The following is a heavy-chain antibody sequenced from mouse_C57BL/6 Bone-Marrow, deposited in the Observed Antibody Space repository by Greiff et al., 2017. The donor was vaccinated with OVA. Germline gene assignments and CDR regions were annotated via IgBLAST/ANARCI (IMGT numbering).Heavy chain of an antibody. CDR1: GYTFTSYD. CDR3: ASLWLRRDWYFDV. J-gene: IGHJ1*03. V-gene: IGHV1-85*01. D-gene: IGHD2-2*01. CDR2: IYPRDGST. Sequence: QVQLQQSGAELVRPGASVKLSCKASGYTFTSYDINWVKQRPGQGLEWIGWIYPRDGSTKYNEKFKGKATLTVDTSSSTAYMELHSLTSEDSAVYFCASLWLRRDWYFDVWGTGTTVTVSS.